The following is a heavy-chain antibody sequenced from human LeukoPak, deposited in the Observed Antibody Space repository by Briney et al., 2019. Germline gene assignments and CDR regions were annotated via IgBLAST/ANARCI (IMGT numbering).Heavy chain of an antibody. CDR1: GGSISSYY. CDR2: IYYSGST. CDR3: ARWKQQLANYYYGMDV. D-gene: IGHD6-13*01. J-gene: IGHJ6*02. Sequence: SETLSLTCTVSGGSISSYYWSWIRQPPAKGLEWIGYIYYSGSTNYNPSLKSRVTISVDTSKNQFSLKLSSVTAADTAVYYCARWKQQLANYYYGMDVWGQGTTVTVSS. V-gene: IGHV4-59*08.